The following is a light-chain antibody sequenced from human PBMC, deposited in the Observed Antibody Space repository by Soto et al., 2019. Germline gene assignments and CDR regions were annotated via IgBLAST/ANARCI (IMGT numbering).Light chain of an antibody. CDR3: QQYGVSPT. CDR2: GAS. J-gene: IGKJ4*01. V-gene: IGKV3-20*01. CDR1: QTISNTF. Sequence: EIVLTQSPGTLSLSPGERATLSCRASQTISNTFLAWYQQRLGQAPRLLIYGASVRAAGIPDRFSGSGSGTDFTLSISRLEPEDFAVYYCQQYGVSPTFGGGTKVEIK.